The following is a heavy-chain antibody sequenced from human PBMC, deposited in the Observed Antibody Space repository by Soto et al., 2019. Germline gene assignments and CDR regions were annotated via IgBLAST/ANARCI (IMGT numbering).Heavy chain of an antibody. CDR3: AREPLAHSYFDF. Sequence: PSDTLSLTCAVSGVSISRGCYSWRWLRQPPGKGLEWLGRMYNGERTYYNPSLKSRVTMSMDTSKNQFSLKLTSVTAADSAVYFCAREPLAHSYFDFWGQGILVTVSS. CDR1: GVSISRGCYS. CDR2: MYNGERT. J-gene: IGHJ4*02. V-gene: IGHV4-39*07.